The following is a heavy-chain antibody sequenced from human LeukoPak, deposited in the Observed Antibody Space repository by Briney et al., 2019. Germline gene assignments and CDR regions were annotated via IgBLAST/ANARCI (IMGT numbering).Heavy chain of an antibody. CDR3: ATHSGWNDFDY. CDR2: ISYDGSNK. J-gene: IGHJ4*02. D-gene: IGHD6-19*01. Sequence: PGGSLRLSCAASGFTFSSYAMHWVRQAPGKGLEWVAVISYDGSNKYYADSVKGRFTISRDNSKNTLYLQMNSLRAEDTAVYYCATHSGWNDFDYWGQGTLVTVSS. V-gene: IGHV3-30-3*01. CDR1: GFTFSSYA.